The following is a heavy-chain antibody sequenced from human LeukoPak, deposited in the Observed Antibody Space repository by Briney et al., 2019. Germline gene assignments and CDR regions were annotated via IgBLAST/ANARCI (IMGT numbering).Heavy chain of an antibody. Sequence: PSETLSLTCAVYGGSFSGHYWSWIRQPPGKGLEWIGEINHSGSTNYNPSLKCRVTISVDTSKNQFSLKLSSVTAADTAVYYCARRPPPYSSSWFYYYYMDVWGKGTTVTVSS. CDR3: ARRPPPYSSSWFYYYYMDV. CDR2: INHSGST. D-gene: IGHD6-13*01. V-gene: IGHV4-34*01. CDR1: GGSFSGHY. J-gene: IGHJ6*03.